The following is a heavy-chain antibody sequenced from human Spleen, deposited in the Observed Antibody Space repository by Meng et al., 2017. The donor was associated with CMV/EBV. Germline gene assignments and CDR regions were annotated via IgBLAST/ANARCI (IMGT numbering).Heavy chain of an antibody. J-gene: IGHJ6*02. D-gene: IGHD1-14*01. V-gene: IGHV4-34*01. CDR2: INHSGST. CDR1: GGSFSGYY. Sequence: SETLSLTCAVYGGSFSGYYWSWIRQPPGKGLEWIGEINHSGSTNYSPSLKSRVTMSVDTSRNLLSLKLNSVTAADTAVYYCARDRAGGVYSYYYGMDVWGQGTTVTVSS. CDR3: ARDRAGGVYSYYYGMDV.